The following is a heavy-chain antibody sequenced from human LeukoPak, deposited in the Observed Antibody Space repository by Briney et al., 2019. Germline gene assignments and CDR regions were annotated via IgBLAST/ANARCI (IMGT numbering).Heavy chain of an antibody. D-gene: IGHD4-17*01. CDR1: GFTFSSYW. CDR3: ARESKGRSKIDY. CDR2: IKQDGSEK. Sequence: GRSLRLSCAASGFTFSSYWMSWVRQAPGRGLEWVANIKQDGSEKYYVDSVKGRFTISRDNAKNSLYLQMNSLRAEDTAVYYCARESKGRSKIDYWGRGTLVTVSS. J-gene: IGHJ4*02. V-gene: IGHV3-7*01.